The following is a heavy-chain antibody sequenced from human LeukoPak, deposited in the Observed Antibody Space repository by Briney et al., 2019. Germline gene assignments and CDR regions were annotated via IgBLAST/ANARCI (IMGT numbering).Heavy chain of an antibody. CDR2: IYPDVSDT. V-gene: IGHV5-51*01. Sequence: GESLKISCKGLGYSFSSYSIGWVRQMPGKGLEWMGIIYPDVSDTRYSPSFQGQVTISADRSFSTAYLRWSSLKASDTAMYYCARQYYDFWSGYPSQTYYFDYWGQGTLVTVSS. D-gene: IGHD3-3*01. CDR3: ARQYYDFWSGYPSQTYYFDY. CDR1: GYSFSSYS. J-gene: IGHJ4*02.